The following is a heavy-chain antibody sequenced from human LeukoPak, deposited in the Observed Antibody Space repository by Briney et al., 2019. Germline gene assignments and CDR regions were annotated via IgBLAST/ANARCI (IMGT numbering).Heavy chain of an antibody. D-gene: IGHD3-10*01. Sequence: GGSLRLSCAASRFTFSSYSMNWVRQAPGKGLEWVSSISSGGSYIYYADSVKGRFTISRDNAKNSLYLQMNSLRAEDTAVYYCARDGFHYYGSGSYYKNYYYYYMDVWGKGTTVTVFS. CDR1: RFTFSSYS. CDR3: ARDGFHYYGSGSYYKNYYYYYMDV. CDR2: ISSGGSYI. J-gene: IGHJ6*03. V-gene: IGHV3-21*01.